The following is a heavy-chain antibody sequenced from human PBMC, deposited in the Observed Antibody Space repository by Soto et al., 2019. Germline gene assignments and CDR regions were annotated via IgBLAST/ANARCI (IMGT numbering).Heavy chain of an antibody. CDR1: GVTFRSYA. CDR2: ISGSGGST. D-gene: IGHD3-3*01. Sequence: GVQRLSCTASGVTFRSYAMSWVRQAPGKGLEWVSAISGSGGSTYYADSVKGRFTISRDNSKNTLYLQMNSLRAEDTAVYYCAKGRYDFWSGYPEAEEYYFDYWGQGTLVTVSS. CDR3: AKGRYDFWSGYPEAEEYYFDY. V-gene: IGHV3-23*01. J-gene: IGHJ4*02.